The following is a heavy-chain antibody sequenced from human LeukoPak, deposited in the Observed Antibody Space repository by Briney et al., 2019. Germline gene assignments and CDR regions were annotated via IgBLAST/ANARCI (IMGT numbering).Heavy chain of an antibody. Sequence: SETLTLTCTVSVGSISSYYWSWIRQPPGKGLEWIGYIYYSGSTTYNLSLKSRVTISVDTSNNQFSLKLSSVTAADTAVYYCARGGWSLDYWGQGTLVTVSS. V-gene: IGHV4-59*01. D-gene: IGHD2-15*01. J-gene: IGHJ4*02. CDR1: VGSISSYY. CDR2: IYYSGST. CDR3: ARGGWSLDY.